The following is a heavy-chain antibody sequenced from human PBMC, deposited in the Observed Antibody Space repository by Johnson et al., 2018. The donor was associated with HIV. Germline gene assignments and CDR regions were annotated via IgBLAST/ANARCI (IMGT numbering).Heavy chain of an antibody. V-gene: IGHV3-64*01. CDR3: ARSRGPMRKDAFDI. Sequence: VQLVESGGGVVQPGGSLRLSCAVSGFTFSNFAMHWVRQAPGKGLEYVSAISSNGIGTYYANSVYGRFTISRDNDKNTLYLEMGSLRVEDMAVYYCARSRGPMRKDAFDIWGQGTKVTVSS. CDR2: ISSNGIGT. CDR1: GFTFSNFA. J-gene: IGHJ3*02. D-gene: IGHD3-10*01.